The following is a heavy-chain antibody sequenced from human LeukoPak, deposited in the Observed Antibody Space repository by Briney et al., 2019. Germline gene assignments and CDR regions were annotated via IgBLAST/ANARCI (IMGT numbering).Heavy chain of an antibody. CDR3: ARRGRRLNWFDP. V-gene: IGHV4-34*01. J-gene: IGHJ5*02. Sequence: SETLSLTCAVYGGSFSGYYWSWIRQRPGKRLEWIGEINHSGSTNYNPSLKSRVTISVDTSKNQFSLKLSSVTAADTAVYYCARRGRRLNWFDPWGQGTLVTVSS. D-gene: IGHD1-1*01. CDR2: INHSGST. CDR1: GGSFSGYY.